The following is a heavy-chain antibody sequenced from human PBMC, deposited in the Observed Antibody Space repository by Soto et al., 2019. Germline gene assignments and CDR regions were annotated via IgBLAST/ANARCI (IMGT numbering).Heavy chain of an antibody. J-gene: IGHJ3*02. D-gene: IGHD3-22*01. CDR1: GGTFSSYA. V-gene: IGHV1-69*13. CDR2: IIPIFGTA. CDR3: AQGLTYYYDSSGYFDI. Sequence: SVKVSCKASGGTFSSYAISWVRQAPGQGLEWMGGIIPIFGTANYAQKFQGRVTITADESTSTAYMELSSLRSEDTAVYYCAQGLTYYYDSSGYFDIWGQGTMVTV.